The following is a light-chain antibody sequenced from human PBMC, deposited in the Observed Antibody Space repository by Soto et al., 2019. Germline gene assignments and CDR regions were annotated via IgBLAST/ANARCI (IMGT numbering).Light chain of an antibody. Sequence: QSVLTQPASVSGSPGQSITISCTGTSSDVGGYNYVSWYQQHPGKAPKLMIYEVSNRPAGVSNRFSGSKSGNTASLTISGLQDEDEADYYCSSYTGSSTHVFGTGTKVTVL. J-gene: IGLJ1*01. CDR3: SSYTGSSTHV. CDR2: EVS. CDR1: SSDVGGYNY. V-gene: IGLV2-14*01.